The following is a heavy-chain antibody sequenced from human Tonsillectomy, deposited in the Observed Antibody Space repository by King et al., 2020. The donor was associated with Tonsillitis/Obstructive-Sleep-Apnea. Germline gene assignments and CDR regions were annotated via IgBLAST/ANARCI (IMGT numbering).Heavy chain of an antibody. CDR1: GFSLSTSGVG. J-gene: IGHJ4*02. D-gene: IGHD2-15*01. Sequence: TLKESGPTLVKPTQTLTLTCTFSGFSLSTSGVGVGWIRQPPGKALEWLALIYWDDDKRYSPSPKSRLTITKDTSKNQVVLTMTNMDLVDTATYYCAHAVTFGWYLDYWGQGTLVTVSS. V-gene: IGHV2-5*02. CDR3: AHAVTFGWYLDY. CDR2: IYWDDDK.